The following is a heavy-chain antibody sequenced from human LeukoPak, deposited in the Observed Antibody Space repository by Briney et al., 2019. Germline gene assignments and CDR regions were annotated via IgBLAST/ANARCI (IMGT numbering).Heavy chain of an antibody. CDR1: GGNFNNYA. V-gene: IGHV1-69*04. D-gene: IGHD3/OR15-3a*01. Sequence: SVKVSCKASGGNFNNYAVNWVRQAPGQGLQWMGRIIPALDRANYAHNFEGRLTMTADKSTRTAYMELRSLRSEDTAMYFCARRTDAVDDAFDNWGQGTMLTVSS. J-gene: IGHJ3*02. CDR3: ARRTDAVDDAFDN. CDR2: IIPALDRA.